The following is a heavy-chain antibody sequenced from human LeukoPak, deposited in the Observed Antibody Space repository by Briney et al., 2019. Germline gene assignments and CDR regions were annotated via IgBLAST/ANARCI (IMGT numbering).Heavy chain of an antibody. CDR1: GGSISSGDYY. V-gene: IGHV4-30-4*01. Sequence: SQTLSLTCTVSGGSISSGDYYWSWIRQPPGKGLEWIGYIYYSGSTYYNPSLKSRVTISVDTSKNQFSLKLSSVTAADTAVYYCARDGYDFWSGWAPFDYWGQGTLVTVSS. CDR2: IYYSGST. J-gene: IGHJ4*02. CDR3: ARDGYDFWSGWAPFDY. D-gene: IGHD3-3*01.